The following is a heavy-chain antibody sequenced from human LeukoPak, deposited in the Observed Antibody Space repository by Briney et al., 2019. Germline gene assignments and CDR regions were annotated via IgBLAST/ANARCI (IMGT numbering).Heavy chain of an antibody. Sequence: GGSLRLSCAASGFTFSSYWMSWVRQAPGKGLEWVAYIKQDGSEKYYVDSVKGRFTISRDNAKNSLYLQMNSLRAEDTAVYYCARARSGYYPSYDYWGQGTLVTVSS. CDR1: GFTFSSYW. CDR3: ARARSGYYPSYDY. J-gene: IGHJ4*02. CDR2: IKQDGSEK. D-gene: IGHD3-22*01. V-gene: IGHV3-7*01.